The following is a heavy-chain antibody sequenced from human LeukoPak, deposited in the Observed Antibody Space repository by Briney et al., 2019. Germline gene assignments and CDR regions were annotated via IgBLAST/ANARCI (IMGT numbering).Heavy chain of an antibody. J-gene: IGHJ4*02. CDR1: GFTFSSYS. CDR3: AKDLAELVRGTTPLDY. Sequence: KTGGSLRLSCGASGFTFSSYSMNWVRQAPGKGLEWVSSISSGSGYIYYADSVEGRFTISRDNSKNTLYLQLNSLRGEDTAVYYCAKDLAELVRGTTPLDYWGQGTLVTVSS. V-gene: IGHV3-21*04. CDR2: ISSGSGYI. D-gene: IGHD1-1*01.